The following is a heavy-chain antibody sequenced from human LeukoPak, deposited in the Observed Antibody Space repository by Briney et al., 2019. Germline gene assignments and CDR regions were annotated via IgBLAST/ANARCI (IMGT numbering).Heavy chain of an antibody. CDR3: ARENTMVRGVINPLDY. Sequence: QTLSLTCAISGDSVSSNSAAWNWIRRSPSRGLEWLGRTYYRSKWYNDYAVSMKSRITINPDTSKNQFSLQLNSVTPEDTAVYYCARENTMVRGVINPLDYWGQGTLVTVSS. CDR1: GDSVSSNSAA. CDR2: TYYRSKWYN. J-gene: IGHJ4*02. D-gene: IGHD3-10*01. V-gene: IGHV6-1*01.